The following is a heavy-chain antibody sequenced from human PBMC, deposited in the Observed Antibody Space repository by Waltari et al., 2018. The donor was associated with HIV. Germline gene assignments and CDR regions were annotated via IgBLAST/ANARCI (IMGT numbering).Heavy chain of an antibody. CDR1: GYNFTTYW. Sequence: EVQLVQSGTEVKKPGESLKISCQGSGYNFTTYWVGWVRQMPGKGLEWMWIIYPADADTRYSPSFQGQVTISADKSISTAYLQWNSLKASDTAMYYCARLSGTWYNFSYMDVWGKGTTVTVSS. V-gene: IGHV5-51*01. CDR3: ARLSGTWYNFSYMDV. J-gene: IGHJ6*03. D-gene: IGHD6-25*01. CDR2: IYPADADT.